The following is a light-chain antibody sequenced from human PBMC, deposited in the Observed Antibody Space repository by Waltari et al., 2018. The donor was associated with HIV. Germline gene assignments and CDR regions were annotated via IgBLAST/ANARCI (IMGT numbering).Light chain of an antibody. CDR3: QHYDNLSRIT. Sequence: DIQMTQSPSSLSASVGDRVTLTCQASQDIRNYLNWYQQKPGKAPKVLIYDVSNLETGVPSRFSGSESGEDFSCTISSLQPEDIGTYYCQHYDNLSRITFGPGTKVAIK. CDR1: QDIRNY. V-gene: IGKV1-33*01. CDR2: DVS. J-gene: IGKJ3*01.